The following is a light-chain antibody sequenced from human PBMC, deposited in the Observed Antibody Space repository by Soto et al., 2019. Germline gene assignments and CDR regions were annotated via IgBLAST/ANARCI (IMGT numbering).Light chain of an antibody. CDR2: AAS. V-gene: IGKV1-8*01. J-gene: IGKJ1*01. CDR1: QGISSY. CDR3: LQHNSYPWT. Sequence: ALRMTQSPSSFSASTGDRVTITCRASQGISSYLAWYQQKPGKAPKRLIYAASSLQSGVPSRFSGSGSGTEFTLTISSLQPEDFATYYCLQHNSYPWTFGQGTKVDIK.